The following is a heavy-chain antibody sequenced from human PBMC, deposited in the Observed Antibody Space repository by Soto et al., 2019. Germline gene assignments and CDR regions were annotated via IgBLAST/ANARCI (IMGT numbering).Heavy chain of an antibody. CDR1: GFTFSIYC. CDR2: INTDGSSV. CDR3: ARDFKDRGS. Sequence: VGSLSLSCAASGFTFSIYCMHWVRQAPGKGLVWVSRINTDGSSVSYADSVQGRCTVSRDNAKNTLYLQMNNLRVEDTAVYYSARDFKDRGSWGLGTLVTVSS. V-gene: IGHV3-74*01. J-gene: IGHJ4*02.